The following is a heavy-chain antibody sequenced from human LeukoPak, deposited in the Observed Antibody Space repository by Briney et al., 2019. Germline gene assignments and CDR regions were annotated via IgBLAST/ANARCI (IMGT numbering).Heavy chain of an antibody. CDR3: AKEGDDYGDYALDY. D-gene: IGHD4-17*01. J-gene: IGHJ4*02. Sequence: GRSLRLSCAASGFTFSSYGMHWVRQAPGKGLEWVAVISYDGSNKYYADSVKGRFTISRDNSKNTLYLQMNSLRAEDTAVYYCAKEGDDYGDYALDYWGQGTLVTVSS. CDR1: GFTFSSYG. V-gene: IGHV3-30*18. CDR2: ISYDGSNK.